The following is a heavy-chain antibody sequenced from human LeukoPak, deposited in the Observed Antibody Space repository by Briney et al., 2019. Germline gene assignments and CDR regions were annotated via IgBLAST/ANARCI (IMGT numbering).Heavy chain of an antibody. V-gene: IGHV4-39*01. CDR1: GGSISTTNYY. D-gene: IGHD3-10*01. Sequence: PSKTLSLTCSVSGGSISTTNYYWAWIRQPPGKGLEWIGSIYYSGSTYYSPSLKSRVTISVDTSKDQFSLKLSSVTAADTAVYYCARHDSRLTSARGGYFDYWGQGTLVTV. J-gene: IGHJ4*02. CDR2: IYYSGST. CDR3: ARHDSRLTSARGGYFDY.